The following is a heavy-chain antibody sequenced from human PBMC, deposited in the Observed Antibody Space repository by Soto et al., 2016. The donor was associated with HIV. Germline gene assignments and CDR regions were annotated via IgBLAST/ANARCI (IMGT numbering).Heavy chain of an antibody. V-gene: IGHV3-74*01. CDR1: GFNFSSYW. CDR2: INSDGSST. Sequence: EVQLVESGGGLVQPGGSLRLSCAASGFNFSSYWMHWVRQAPGKGLMWVSRINSDGSSTRYADSVKGRFTISRDNAKDTLYLQMNSLRADDTAVYYCARDRSFWSGSLYYWGQGTLVTVSS. J-gene: IGHJ4*02. CDR3: ARDRSFWSGSLYY. D-gene: IGHD3-3*01.